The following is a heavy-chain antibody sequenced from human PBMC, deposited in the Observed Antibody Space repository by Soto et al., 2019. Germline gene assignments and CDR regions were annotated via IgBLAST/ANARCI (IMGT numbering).Heavy chain of an antibody. CDR2: IKSKTDGGTT. J-gene: IGHJ4*02. V-gene: IGHV3-15*01. D-gene: IGHD3-22*01. Sequence: PGGSLRLSCAASGFTFSDYYMSWIRQAPGKGLEWVGRIKSKTDGGTTDYAASVKGRFTISIDDSKNTVYLQMNSLKTEDTAVYYCTSSSSGYRRIDYWGQGTLVTVSS. CDR1: GFTFSDYY. CDR3: TSSSSGYRRIDY.